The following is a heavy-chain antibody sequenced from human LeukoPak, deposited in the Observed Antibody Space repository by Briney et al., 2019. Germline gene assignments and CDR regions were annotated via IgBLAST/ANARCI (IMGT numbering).Heavy chain of an antibody. CDR1: GYSFTSYW. J-gene: IGHJ4*02. CDR3: ARRYYGSGKEGFLDYFDY. V-gene: IGHV5-51*01. Sequence: GESLKISCKGSGYSFTSYWIGWVRQMPGKGLEWMGIIYPGDSDTRYSPSFQGQVTFSADKSISTAYLQWSSLKASDTAMYYCARRYYGSGKEGFLDYFDYWGQGTLVTVSS. CDR2: IYPGDSDT. D-gene: IGHD3-10*01.